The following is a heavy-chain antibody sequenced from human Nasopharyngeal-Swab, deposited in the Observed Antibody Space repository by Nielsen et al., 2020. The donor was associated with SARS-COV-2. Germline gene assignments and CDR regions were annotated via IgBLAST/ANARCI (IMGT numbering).Heavy chain of an antibody. CDR1: GFTFSSYD. CDR2: ISSRSSSI. CDR3: ARDLGAAAGLDY. V-gene: IGHV3-21*01. D-gene: IGHD6-13*01. J-gene: IGHJ4*02. Sequence: GESLKIPCAASGFTFSSYDMNWVRQAPGKGLEWVSFISSRSSSIYYADSLKGRFTISRDDAKKSLYLQMNSLRAEDTAVYYCARDLGAAAGLDYWGQGTLVTVSS.